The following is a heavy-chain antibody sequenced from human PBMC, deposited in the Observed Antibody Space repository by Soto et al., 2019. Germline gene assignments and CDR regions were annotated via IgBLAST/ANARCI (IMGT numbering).Heavy chain of an antibody. CDR1: GFTFSSYA. J-gene: IGHJ4*02. D-gene: IGHD3-10*01. V-gene: IGHV3-23*01. CDR3: AKDSHYYGSGSTVDY. CDR2: ISGSGGST. Sequence: GGSLRLSCAASGFTFSSYAMSWVRQAPGKGLEWVSAISGSGGSTYYADSVKGRFTISRDNSKNTLYLQMNSLRAEDTAVYYCAKDSHYYGSGSTVDYWGQGTLVTVSS.